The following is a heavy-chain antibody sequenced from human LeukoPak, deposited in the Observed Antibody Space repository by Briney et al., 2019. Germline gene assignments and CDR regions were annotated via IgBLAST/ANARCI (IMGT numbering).Heavy chain of an antibody. V-gene: IGHV1-2*02. J-gene: IGHJ4*02. CDR1: GYTFTGYY. Sequence: VASVKVSCKASGYTFTGYYMHWVRQAPGQGLELMGWINPNSGGTNYAQKFQGRVTMTRDTSISTAYMELSRLRSDDTAVYYCATAPAGWLVPFDYWGQGTLVTVSS. CDR3: ATAPAGWLVPFDY. D-gene: IGHD6-19*01. CDR2: INPNSGGT.